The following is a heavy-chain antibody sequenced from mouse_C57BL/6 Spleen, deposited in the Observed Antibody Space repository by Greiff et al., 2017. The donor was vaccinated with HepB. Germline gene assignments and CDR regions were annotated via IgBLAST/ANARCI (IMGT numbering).Heavy chain of an antibody. J-gene: IGHJ2*01. D-gene: IGHD1-1*01. CDR3: ARRGPTVVAPGIDY. V-gene: IGHV1-69*01. CDR2: IYPSDSYT. CDR1: GYTFTSYW. Sequence: QVQLQQPGAELVMPGASVKLSCKASGYTFTSYWMHWVKQRPGQGLEWIGEIYPSDSYTNYNQKFKGKSTLTVDKSSSTAYMQLSSLTSEDSAVYYCARRGPTVVAPGIDYWGQGTTLTVSS.